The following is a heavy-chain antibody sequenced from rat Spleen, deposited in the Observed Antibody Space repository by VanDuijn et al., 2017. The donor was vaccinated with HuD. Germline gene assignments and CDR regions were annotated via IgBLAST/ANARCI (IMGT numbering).Heavy chain of an antibody. Sequence: EVQLVESGGGLVQPGRSLKLSCVASGFTFNKSWMTWIRQAPGKGLEWVAYISHGGGSTNYRDSVKGRFTISRDNAKSTLYLKMDSLRSEDTATYYCTTDRLGADYFDYWGQGVMVTVSS. D-gene: IGHD5-1*01. CDR1: GFTFNKSW. J-gene: IGHJ2*01. V-gene: IGHV5-31*01. CDR3: TTDRLGADYFDY. CDR2: ISHGGGST.